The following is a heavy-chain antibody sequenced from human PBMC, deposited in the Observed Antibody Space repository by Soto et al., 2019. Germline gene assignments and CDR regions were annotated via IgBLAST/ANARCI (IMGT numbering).Heavy chain of an antibody. Sequence: VQLVESGVGVVQPGRSLRLSCAASGFTFSDYAMHWVRQAPGKGLEWVAVVSHDGRNTHYADSVEGRFTISRDSSKNTVSLEMTSLGAEDKAVYYRAKGGGQWLGKSDFYYWGQGALVTVSS. CDR2: VSHDGRNT. V-gene: IGHV3-30*18. CDR3: AKGGGQWLGKSDFYY. D-gene: IGHD6-19*01. J-gene: IGHJ4*02. CDR1: GFTFSDYA.